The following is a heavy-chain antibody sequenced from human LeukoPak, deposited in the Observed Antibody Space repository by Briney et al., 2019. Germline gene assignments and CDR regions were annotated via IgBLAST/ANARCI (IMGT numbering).Heavy chain of an antibody. Sequence: PGGSLRLSCAASGFTVSSNYMSWVRQAPGKGLEWVSVIYRGGTTYYADSVKGRFTISRDSSKNTLYLQMNSLRAEDTAVYYCAGAVAVNYYYYYGMDVWGQGTTVTVSS. D-gene: IGHD6-19*01. CDR3: AGAVAVNYYYYYGMDV. V-gene: IGHV3-53*01. CDR2: IYRGGTT. J-gene: IGHJ6*02. CDR1: GFTVSSNY.